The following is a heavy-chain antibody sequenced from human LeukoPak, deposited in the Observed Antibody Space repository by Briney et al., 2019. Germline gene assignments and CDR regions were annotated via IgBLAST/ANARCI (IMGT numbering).Heavy chain of an antibody. CDR2: ISGSGGST. CDR1: GFTFSSYA. D-gene: IGHD3-9*01. J-gene: IGHJ4*02. V-gene: IGHV3-23*01. Sequence: GGSLRLSCAASGFTFSSYAMSWVRQAPGKGLEWVSAISGSGGSTYYADSVKGRFTISRDNSKNTLYLQMNSLRAEDTAVYYCAKKGNYDTLTGCNYWGQGTLVTVSS. CDR3: AKKGNYDTLTGCNY.